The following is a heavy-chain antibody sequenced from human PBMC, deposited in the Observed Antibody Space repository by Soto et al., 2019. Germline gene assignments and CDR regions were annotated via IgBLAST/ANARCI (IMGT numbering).Heavy chain of an antibody. J-gene: IGHJ5*02. V-gene: IGHV4-31*03. CDR2: IYYSGST. Sequence: QVQLQESGPGLVKPSQTLSLTCTVSGGSISSGGYYWSWIRQHPGKGLEWIGYIYYSGSTYYNPSLKSRVTISVDTSKNQFSLKLSSVTAADTAVYYCARGYCSSTSCYPDFTDGGDPWGQGTLVTVSS. CDR3: ARGYCSSTSCYPDFTDGGDP. D-gene: IGHD2-2*01. CDR1: GGSISSGGYY.